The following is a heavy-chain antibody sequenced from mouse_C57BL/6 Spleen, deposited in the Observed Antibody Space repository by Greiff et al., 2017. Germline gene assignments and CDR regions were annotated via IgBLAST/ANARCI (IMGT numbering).Heavy chain of an antibody. CDR1: GYTFTSYW. CDR2: IDPSDSYT. V-gene: IGHV1-69*01. J-gene: IGHJ2*01. Sequence: QVQLQQPGAELVMPGASVKLSCKASGYTFTSYWMHWVKQRPGQGLEWIGEIDPSDSYTNYNQKLKGKSTLTVDKSSSTAYMQLSSLTSEDSAVYYCARSCVYWGQGTTLTVSS. CDR3: ARSCVY.